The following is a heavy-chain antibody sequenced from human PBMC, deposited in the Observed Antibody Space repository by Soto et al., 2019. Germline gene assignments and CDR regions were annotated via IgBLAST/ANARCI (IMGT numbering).Heavy chain of an antibody. CDR3: ARSGAHARYCSGGSCYSGY. V-gene: IGHV1-18*01. D-gene: IGHD2-15*01. CDR1: GYTFTSYG. J-gene: IGHJ4*02. CDR2: ISAYNGNT. Sequence: QVQLVQSGAEVKKPGASVKVSCKTSGYTFTSYGISWVRQAPGQGLEWMGWISAYNGNTNYAQKVQGRVTMTTDTSTSTDYQELRRQRADDTAVYYCARSGAHARYCSGGSCYSGYWGQGTLVTVSS.